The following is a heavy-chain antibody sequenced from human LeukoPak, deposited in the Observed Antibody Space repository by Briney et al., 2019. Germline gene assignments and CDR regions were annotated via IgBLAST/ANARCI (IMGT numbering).Heavy chain of an antibody. J-gene: IGHJ4*02. Sequence: ASVKVSCKVSGYTLTELSMHWVRQAPGKGLEWMGGFDPEDGETIYAQKFQGRVTMTRDTSTSTVYMELSSLRSEDTAVYYCARGDGYSDYWGQGTLVTVSS. V-gene: IGHV1-24*01. D-gene: IGHD5-24*01. CDR2: FDPEDGET. CDR3: ARGDGYSDY. CDR1: GYTLTELS.